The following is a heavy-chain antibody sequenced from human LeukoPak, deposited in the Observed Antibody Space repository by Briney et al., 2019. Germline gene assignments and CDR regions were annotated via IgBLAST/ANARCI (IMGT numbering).Heavy chain of an antibody. V-gene: IGHV4-34*01. D-gene: IGHD3-3*01. CDR1: GGSFSGYY. CDR3: ARGYDFWSGYYFSAYYMDV. CDR2: INHSGST. Sequence: PSETLSLTCAVYGGSFSGYYWSWIRQPPGKGLEWIGEINHSGSTNYNPSLKSRVTISVDTSKNQFSLKLSSVTAADTAVYYCARGYDFWSGYYFSAYYMDVWGKGTTVTVSS. J-gene: IGHJ6*03.